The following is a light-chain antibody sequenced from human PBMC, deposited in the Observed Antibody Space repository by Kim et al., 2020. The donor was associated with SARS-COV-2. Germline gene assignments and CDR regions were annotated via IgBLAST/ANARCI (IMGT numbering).Light chain of an antibody. CDR2: DAS. J-gene: IGKJ2*01. Sequence: SASVGDRVTITCRASQGIYKYLAWYQQKPGKVPKLLIYDASTLQSGFPSRFSGRGSGTSFTLTISSLQPEDVATYYCQKYDVAPYTLGQGPKLEI. CDR3: QKYDVAPYT. CDR1: QGIYKY. V-gene: IGKV1-27*01.